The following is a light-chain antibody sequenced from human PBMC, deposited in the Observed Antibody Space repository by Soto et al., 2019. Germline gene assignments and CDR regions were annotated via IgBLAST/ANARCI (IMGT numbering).Light chain of an antibody. CDR2: WAS. CDR3: QQYYSSPLT. Sequence: DIVMTQSPDSLAVSLGERATINCKSSRSILYSSNRKNDLAWYQQKPGQPPKLLIYWASTRESGVPDRFSGSESGTDFTLTISSLQAEDVAVYYCQQYYSSPLTFGGGTKVEIK. V-gene: IGKV4-1*01. J-gene: IGKJ4*01. CDR1: RSILYSSNRKND.